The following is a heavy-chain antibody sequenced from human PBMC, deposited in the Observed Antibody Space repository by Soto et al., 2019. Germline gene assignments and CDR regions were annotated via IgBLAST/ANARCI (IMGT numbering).Heavy chain of an antibody. CDR3: AKNFDADY. V-gene: IGHV3-64D*08. D-gene: IGHD2-2*01. CDR1: GFIFSNYA. J-gene: IGHJ4*02. Sequence: GGSLRLSCSASGFIFSNYAMHWVRQAPGKGLEYVSHINNNGGSTNYADSVKGRFTISRDNSKNTLYLQMSSLRAEDTALYYCAKNFDADYWGQGTMVTVSS. CDR2: INNNGGST.